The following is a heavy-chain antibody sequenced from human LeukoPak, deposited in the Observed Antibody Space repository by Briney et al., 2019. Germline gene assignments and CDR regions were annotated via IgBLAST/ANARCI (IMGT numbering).Heavy chain of an antibody. CDR3: ARDYLLTTVTTGFDY. Sequence: ERSLRLSCAASGFTFSSYGMHWVRQAPGKGLEWVAVIWYDGSNKYYADSVKGRFTISRDNSKNTLYLQMNSLRAEDTAVYYCARDYLLTTVTTGFDYWGQGTLVTVSS. D-gene: IGHD4-17*01. CDR2: IWYDGSNK. J-gene: IGHJ4*02. CDR1: GFTFSSYG. V-gene: IGHV3-33*01.